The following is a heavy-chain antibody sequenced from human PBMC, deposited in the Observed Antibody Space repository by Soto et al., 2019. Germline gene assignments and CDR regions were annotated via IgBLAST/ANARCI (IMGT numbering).Heavy chain of an antibody. CDR3: AKRHRYCSGFKCFVFED. CDR1: GFSLRTSQVG. V-gene: IGHV2-5*01. Sequence: SGPTLVNPTETLTLTCAFSGFSLRTSQVGVGWIRQPPGKALEWLALIYWNDDKVYRPSLQNRVTITKDTSKKQVVLTMTNMDHVDTATYFCAKRHRYCSGFKCFVFEDWGQ. J-gene: IGHJ4*02. CDR2: IYWNDDK. D-gene: IGHD2-15*01.